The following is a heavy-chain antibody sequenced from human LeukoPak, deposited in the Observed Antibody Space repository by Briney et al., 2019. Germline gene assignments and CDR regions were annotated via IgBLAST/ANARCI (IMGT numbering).Heavy chain of an antibody. CDR3: ARDGYGSGSHDY. CDR2: IKQDGSYK. Sequence: GGSLRLSCAASGFTFSSHWMTWVRQAPGKGPEWVANIKQDGSYKHYVDSVKGRFTISRDNAKNSLYLQMNSLTAEDTAVYYCARDGYGSGSHDYWGQGTLVTVSS. V-gene: IGHV3-7*04. J-gene: IGHJ4*02. CDR1: GFTFSSHW. D-gene: IGHD3-10*01.